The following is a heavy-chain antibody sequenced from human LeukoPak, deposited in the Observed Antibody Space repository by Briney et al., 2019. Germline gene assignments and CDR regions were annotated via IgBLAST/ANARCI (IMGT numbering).Heavy chain of an antibody. V-gene: IGHV3-21*01. D-gene: IGHD6-6*01. CDR3: ARAGDGYSSSSDYYSGMDV. CDR1: GFTFSSYS. J-gene: IGHJ6*02. CDR2: ISSSSSYI. Sequence: GGSLRLSCAASGFTFSSYSMNWVRQAPGKGLEWVSSISSSSSYIYYADSVKGRFTISRDNSKNTLYVQMNSLRAEDTAVYYCARAGDGYSSSSDYYSGMDVWGQGTTVTVSS.